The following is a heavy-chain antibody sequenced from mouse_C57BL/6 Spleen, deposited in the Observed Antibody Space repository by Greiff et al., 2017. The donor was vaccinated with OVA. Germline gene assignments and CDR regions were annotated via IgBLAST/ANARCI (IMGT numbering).Heavy chain of an antibody. Sequence: EVKLVESGGDLVKPGGSLKLSCAASGFTFSSYGMSWVRQTPDKRLEWVATISSGGSYTYYPDSVKGRFTISRDNAKNTLYLQMSSLKSEDTAMYYCARQLSSFDYWGQGTTLTVSS. CDR3: ARQLSSFDY. CDR2: ISSGGSYT. CDR1: GFTFSSYG. V-gene: IGHV5-6*01. D-gene: IGHD3-2*02. J-gene: IGHJ2*01.